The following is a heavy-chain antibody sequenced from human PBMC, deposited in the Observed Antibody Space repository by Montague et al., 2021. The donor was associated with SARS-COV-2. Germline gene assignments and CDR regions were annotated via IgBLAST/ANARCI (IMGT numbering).Heavy chain of an antibody. Sequence: SETLSLTCTVSGGSISSYYWTWIRQPPGKGLEWIGYIYYTGSTNYNPSLESRVTISRDTSKNQFSLKLSSVTAADTAVYYGARGHYYGRKDYYYGVDVWGQGTTVTVSS. D-gene: IGHD3-10*01. V-gene: IGHV4-59*13. J-gene: IGHJ6*02. CDR2: IYYTGST. CDR3: ARGHYYGRKDYYYGVDV. CDR1: GGSISSYY.